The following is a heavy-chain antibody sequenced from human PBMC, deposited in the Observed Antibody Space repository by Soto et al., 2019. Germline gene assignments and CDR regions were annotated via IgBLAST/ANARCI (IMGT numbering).Heavy chain of an antibody. Sequence: AXESQSVSCKCVGNKFGSAWIGLVRQMPGQGLEWMGIIKPGTSDIRYSPSCRGHVTISADEAVSTAYLQWSSLKASGTAMYYCERQLSPICDSWGQGTLVIVSS. CDR2: IKPGTSDI. J-gene: IGHJ4*02. CDR3: ERQLSPICDS. CDR1: GNKFGSAW. D-gene: IGHD3-3*02. V-gene: IGHV5-51*01.